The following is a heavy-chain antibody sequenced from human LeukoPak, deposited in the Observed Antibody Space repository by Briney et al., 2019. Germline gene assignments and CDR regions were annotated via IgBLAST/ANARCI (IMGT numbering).Heavy chain of an antibody. CDR2: IYYSGST. CDR1: GGSISSGGYY. V-gene: IGHV4-31*03. J-gene: IGHJ3*02. CDR3: ARGFISGAFDI. Sequence: SRTLSLTCTVSGGSISSGGYYWSWIRQHPGKGLEWIGYIYYSGSTYYNPSLKSRVTISVDTSKNQFSLKLSSVTAADTAVYYCARGFISGAFDIWGQGTMVTVSS. D-gene: IGHD5-12*01.